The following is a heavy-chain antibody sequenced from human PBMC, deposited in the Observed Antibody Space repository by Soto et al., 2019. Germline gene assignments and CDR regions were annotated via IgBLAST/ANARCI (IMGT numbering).Heavy chain of an antibody. D-gene: IGHD5-12*01. CDR1: GFTFSSYG. J-gene: IGHJ6*03. CDR3: AREEEYSGYAYYYYYYMDV. Sequence: GGSLRLSCAASGFTFSSYGMHWVRQAPGKGLEWVAVIWYDGSNKYYADSVKGRFTISRDNSKNTLYLQMNSLRAEDTAVYYCAREEEYSGYAYYYYYYMDVWGKGTTVTVSS. V-gene: IGHV3-33*01. CDR2: IWYDGSNK.